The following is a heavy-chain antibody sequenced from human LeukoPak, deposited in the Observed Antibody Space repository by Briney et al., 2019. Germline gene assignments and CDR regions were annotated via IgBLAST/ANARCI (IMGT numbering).Heavy chain of an antibody. V-gene: IGHV3-74*01. D-gene: IGHD6-19*01. CDR1: GFTFSSYW. Sequence: GGSLRLSCAASGFTFSSYWMHWVRQAPGKGLVWVSRINSDGSSTIYADSVKGRFTISRDNAKNTLYLQMNSLRDEDTAVYYCARAQWLDSFDYWGQGTLVTVSS. CDR2: INSDGSST. CDR3: ARAQWLDSFDY. J-gene: IGHJ4*02.